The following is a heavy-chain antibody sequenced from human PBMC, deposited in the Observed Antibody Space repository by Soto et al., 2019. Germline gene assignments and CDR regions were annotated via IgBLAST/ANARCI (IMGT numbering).Heavy chain of an antibody. CDR3: ARLVAVAISP. V-gene: IGHV4-30-2*01. Sequence: SETLSLTCAVSGGSISSGHYPWPWIRQPPGKGVEWIGYIYPGGNTYYSPSLKSRLTIALDTSKSLVALGSNSLTAADPAVYYSARLVAVAISPWGQGTLVTVPS. CDR2: IYPGGNT. CDR1: GGSISSGHYP. J-gene: IGHJ4*02. D-gene: IGHD2-21*01.